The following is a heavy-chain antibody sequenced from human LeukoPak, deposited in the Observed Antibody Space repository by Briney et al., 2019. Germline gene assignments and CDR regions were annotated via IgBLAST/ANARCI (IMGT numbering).Heavy chain of an antibody. V-gene: IGHV1-2*06. CDR3: AAVDGGWYSYDY. D-gene: IGHD6-19*01. Sequence: GASVKVSCKASGYTFTGYYMHWVRQAPGQGLEWMGRINPNSGGTNYAQKFQGRVTMTRDTSISTAYMELSRLRSDDTAVYYCAAVDGGWYSYDYWGQGTLVTVSS. CDR2: INPNSGGT. CDR1: GYTFTGYY. J-gene: IGHJ4*02.